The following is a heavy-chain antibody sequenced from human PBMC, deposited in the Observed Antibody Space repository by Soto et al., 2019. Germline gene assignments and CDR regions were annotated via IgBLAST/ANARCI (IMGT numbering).Heavy chain of an antibody. CDR2: ISSSSSYI. CDR1: GFTFSSYS. CDR3: ARDPHSGYDLGPDDAFDI. V-gene: IGHV3-21*01. D-gene: IGHD5-12*01. J-gene: IGHJ3*02. Sequence: PGGSLRLSCAASGFTFSSYSMNWVRQAPGKGLEWVSSISSSSSYIYYADSVKGRFTISRDNAKNSLYLQMNSLRAEDTAVYYCARDPHSGYDLGPDDAFDIWGQGTMVTVSS.